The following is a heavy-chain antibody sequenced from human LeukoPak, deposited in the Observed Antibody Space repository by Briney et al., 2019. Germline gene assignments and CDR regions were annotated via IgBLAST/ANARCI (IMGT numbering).Heavy chain of an antibody. Sequence: GESLKISRKGSGYSFTSYWIGWVRQMPGKGLEWMGIIYPGDSDTRYSPSFQGQVTISADKSISTAYLQWSSLKASDTAMYYCATQKWQLVRYYYYYYMDVWGKGTTVTVSS. CDR2: IYPGDSDT. D-gene: IGHD6-13*01. J-gene: IGHJ6*03. CDR3: ATQKWQLVRYYYYYYMDV. CDR1: GYSFTSYW. V-gene: IGHV5-51*01.